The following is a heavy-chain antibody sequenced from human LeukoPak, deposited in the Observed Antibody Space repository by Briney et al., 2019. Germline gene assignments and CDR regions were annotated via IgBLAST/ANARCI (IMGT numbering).Heavy chain of an antibody. D-gene: IGHD3-9*01. CDR2: INSDGRST. J-gene: IGHJ4*02. Sequence: GGSLRLSCAASGFTFSSYWMHWVRQVPGKGLVWVSRINSDGRSTSYADSVKGRFTISRDNSKNTLYLQMNSLRAEDTAVCYCAKDTGSRYDILTGYTFDYWGQGTLVTVSS. CDR3: AKDTGSRYDILTGYTFDY. V-gene: IGHV3-74*01. CDR1: GFTFSSYW.